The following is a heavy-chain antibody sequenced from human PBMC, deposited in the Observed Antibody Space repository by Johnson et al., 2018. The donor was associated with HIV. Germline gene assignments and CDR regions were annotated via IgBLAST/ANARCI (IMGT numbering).Heavy chain of an antibody. CDR1: GFTLSNYG. J-gene: IGHJ3*02. D-gene: IGHD4-17*01. Sequence: QVQLVESGGGLVQPGGSLRLSCAASGFTLSNYGIHWVRQAPGKGLEWVALISYDGSNTYYADSVRGRFTLSRDNSKNTLYLQMNSLRAEDTAVYYCARGEDGVDAFDIWGQGTMVTVSS. CDR2: ISYDGSNT. CDR3: ARGEDGVDAFDI. V-gene: IGHV3-30*03.